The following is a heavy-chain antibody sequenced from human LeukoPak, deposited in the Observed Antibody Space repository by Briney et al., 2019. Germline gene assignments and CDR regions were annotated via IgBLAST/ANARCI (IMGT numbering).Heavy chain of an antibody. D-gene: IGHD2-21*01. CDR1: GYTFTGYY. V-gene: IGHV1-2*02. CDR2: INPNSGGT. CDR3: ARAGCGGDCYLFGN. Sequence: ASVKVSCKASGYTFTGYYMHWVRQAPGQGLEWMGWINPNSGGTNYAQKFQGRVTMTSDTAISKAYMELSRLKSDDTAVYYCARAGCGGDCYLFGNWGQGTLVTVSS. J-gene: IGHJ4*02.